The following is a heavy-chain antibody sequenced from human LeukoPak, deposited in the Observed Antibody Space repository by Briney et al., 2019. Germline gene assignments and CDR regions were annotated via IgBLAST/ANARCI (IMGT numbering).Heavy chain of an antibody. CDR1: GYTFTGYY. Sequence: ASVKVSCKASGYTFTGYYMHWVRQAPGQGLEWMGWINPNSGGTNYAQKFQGRVTMTRDTSISTAYMELSRLRSDDTAVYYCARGGSGSYLYYYYYYMDVWGKGTTVTVSS. V-gene: IGHV1-2*02. CDR2: INPNSGGT. CDR3: ARGGSGSYLYYYYYYMDV. D-gene: IGHD1-26*01. J-gene: IGHJ6*03.